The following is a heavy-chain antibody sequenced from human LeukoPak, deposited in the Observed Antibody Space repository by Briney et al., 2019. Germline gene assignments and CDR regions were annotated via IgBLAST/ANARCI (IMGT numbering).Heavy chain of an antibody. CDR1: GGSIRSSYYY. CDR2: IYDSGST. J-gene: IGHJ3*02. D-gene: IGHD3-22*01. CDR3: ARLGYYDSSGLLRDAFDI. Sequence: SETLSLTCTVSGGSIRSSYYYWGWIRQPPGKGLEWIGSIYDSGSTYYNPSLKSRVTISVDTSKNQFSLKLNSVTAADTAVYYCARLGYYDSSGLLRDAFDIWGQGTMVTVSS. V-gene: IGHV4-39*01.